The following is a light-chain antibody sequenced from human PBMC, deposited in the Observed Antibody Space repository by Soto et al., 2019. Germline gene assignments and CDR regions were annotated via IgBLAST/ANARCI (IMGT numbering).Light chain of an antibody. Sequence: QSVLTQPPSVSGAPGQRVTISCTGRSSNIGAGYDVHWYQQLPGTAPKLLIYGNSNRPSGVPDRFSGSKSGTSASLAITGLQAEDEAEYYCQSYDSSLSAVFGGGTKLTVL. CDR1: SSNIGAGYD. V-gene: IGLV1-40*01. CDR2: GNS. CDR3: QSYDSSLSAV. J-gene: IGLJ2*01.